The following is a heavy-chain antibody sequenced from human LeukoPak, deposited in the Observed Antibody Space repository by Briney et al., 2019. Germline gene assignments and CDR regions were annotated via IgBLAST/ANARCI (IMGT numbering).Heavy chain of an antibody. CDR1: RYTLTDYY. J-gene: IGHJ4*02. V-gene: IGHV1-2*06. CDR2: INPNSGGT. CDR3: ARVGYYGSSGYYEY. Sequence: RASVKVSCKASRYTLTDYYMHWVRQAPGQGLEWMGRINPNSGGTNYAQKFQGRVTMTRDTSISTVYMELSRLRSDDTAVYYCARVGYYGSSGYYEYWGQGTLVTVSS. D-gene: IGHD3-22*01.